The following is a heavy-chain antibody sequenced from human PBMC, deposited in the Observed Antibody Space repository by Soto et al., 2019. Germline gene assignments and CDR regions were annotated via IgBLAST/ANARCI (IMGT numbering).Heavy chain of an antibody. CDR1: GGSISSYY. J-gene: IGHJ4*02. Sequence: TLSLPCTVSGGSISSYYWSWIRQPPGKGLEWIGYIYYSGSTNYNPSLKSRVTISVDTSKNQFSLKLSSVTAADTAVYYCASGYGDLYFDYWGQGTLVTVSS. D-gene: IGHD4-17*01. V-gene: IGHV4-59*01. CDR3: ASGYGDLYFDY. CDR2: IYYSGST.